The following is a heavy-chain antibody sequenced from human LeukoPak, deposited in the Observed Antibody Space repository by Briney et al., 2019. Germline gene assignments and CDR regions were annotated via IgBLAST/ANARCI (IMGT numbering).Heavy chain of an antibody. D-gene: IGHD2-21*02. J-gene: IGHJ3*02. CDR3: ARDPVTSPLVAFDI. Sequence: PGGSLRLSCAASGFSFSNYWMSCVRQAPGKGLEWVANIKQDGSEKYFVDSVKGRFTISRDNAKNSLYLHMNTLRAEDTALYYCARDPVTSPLVAFDIWGQGTMVTVS. CDR2: IKQDGSEK. V-gene: IGHV3-7*01. CDR1: GFSFSNYW.